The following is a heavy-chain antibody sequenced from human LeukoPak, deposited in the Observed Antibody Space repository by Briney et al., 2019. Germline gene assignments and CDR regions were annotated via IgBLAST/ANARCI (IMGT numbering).Heavy chain of an antibody. CDR3: ARDTYDSSGSDAFDI. CDR1: GFTVSSNY. CDR2: IYSGGRT. V-gene: IGHV3-66*02. Sequence: PGGSLRLSSAASGFTVSSNYMNWVRQAPGKGLEWVSVIYSGGRTYYADSVKGRFIISRDNSKNTLYLQMNSLRAEDTAVYYCARDTYDSSGSDAFDIWGQGTMVTVSS. J-gene: IGHJ3*02. D-gene: IGHD3-22*01.